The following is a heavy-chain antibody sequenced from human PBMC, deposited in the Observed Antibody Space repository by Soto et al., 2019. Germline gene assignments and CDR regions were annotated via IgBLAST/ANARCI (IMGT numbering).Heavy chain of an antibody. CDR2: ISSSSSYT. CDR1: GFTFSDYY. V-gene: IGHV3-11*06. J-gene: IGHJ4*02. Sequence: PGGSLRLSCAASGFTFSDYYMSWIRQAPGKGLEWVSYISSSSSYTNYADSVKGRFTISRDNAKNSLYLQMNSLRAEDTAVYYWARESEDLTSTFDYWGQGTLVTVSS. CDR3: ARESEDLTSTFDY.